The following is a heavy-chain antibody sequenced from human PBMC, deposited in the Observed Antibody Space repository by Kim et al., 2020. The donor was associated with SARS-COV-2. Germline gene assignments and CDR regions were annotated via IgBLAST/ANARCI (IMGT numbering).Heavy chain of an antibody. V-gene: IGHV1-3*01. CDR3: ARVRPDSSGYYPLPYYGMDV. Sequence: ASVKVSCKASGYTFTSYAMHWVRQAPGQRLEWMGCINAGNGNTKYSQKFQGRVTITRDTSASTAYMELSSLRSEDTAVYYCARVRPDSSGYYPLPYYGMDVWGQGTTVTVSS. D-gene: IGHD3-22*01. J-gene: IGHJ6*02. CDR1: GYTFTSYA. CDR2: INAGNGNT.